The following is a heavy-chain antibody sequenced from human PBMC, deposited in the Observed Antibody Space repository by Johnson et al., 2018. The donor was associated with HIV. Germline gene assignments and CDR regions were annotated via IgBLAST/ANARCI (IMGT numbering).Heavy chain of an antibody. V-gene: IGHV3-7*01. CDR1: GFTFSSSG. CDR2: IKQDGSEK. D-gene: IGHD3-22*01. J-gene: IGHJ3*02. CDR3: ARAKFNYYDSSGPDGHDAFDI. Sequence: VQLVESGGGVVQPGGSLRLSCSASGFTFSSSGMHWVRQAPGKGLEWVANIKQDGSEKYYVDSVKGRFTISRDNAKNSLYLQMNSLRAEDTAGYYCARAKFNYYDSSGPDGHDAFDIWGQGTMVTVSS.